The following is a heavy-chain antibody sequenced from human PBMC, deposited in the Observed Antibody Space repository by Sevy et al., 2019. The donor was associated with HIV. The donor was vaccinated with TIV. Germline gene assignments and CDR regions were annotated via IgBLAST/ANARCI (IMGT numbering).Heavy chain of an antibody. Sequence: SETLSLTCAVYGGSFSGYYWSWIRQPPGKGLEWIGEINHSGSTNYNPSLKSRVTISVDTSKNQFSLKLSSVTAADTAVYYCARVRGAYDYVWGGYRLELDYWGQGTLVTVSS. CDR1: GGSFSGYY. D-gene: IGHD3-16*02. CDR2: INHSGST. J-gene: IGHJ4*02. V-gene: IGHV4-34*01. CDR3: ARVRGAYDYVWGGYRLELDY.